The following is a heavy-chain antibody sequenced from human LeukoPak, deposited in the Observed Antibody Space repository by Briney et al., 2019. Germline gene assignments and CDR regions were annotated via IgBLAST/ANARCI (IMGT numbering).Heavy chain of an antibody. J-gene: IGHJ3*02. CDR2: INPNSGGT. V-gene: IGHV1-2*02. CDR3: AREVDYYDSSGYSRNAFDI. CDR1: GYTFTGYY. D-gene: IGHD3-22*01. Sequence: GASVKVSCKASGYTFTGYYMHWVRQAPGQGLEWMGWINPNSGGTNYAQKFQGRVTMTRDTSISTAYMELSRLRSDDTAVYYCAREVDYYDSSGYSRNAFDIWGQGTMVTVSS.